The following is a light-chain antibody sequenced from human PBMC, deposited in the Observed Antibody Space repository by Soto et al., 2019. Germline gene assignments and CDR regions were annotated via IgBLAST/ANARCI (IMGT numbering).Light chain of an antibody. CDR2: EVS. Sequence: QSALTQPASVSGSPGQSITISCTGTSSDVGGYNYVSWYQQHPGKAPKLMIYEVSNRPSGVSNRFSGSTSGNAASLTISGLQADDEADYFCCSSAPESTYVFGTGTKLTVL. CDR3: CSSAPESTYV. J-gene: IGLJ1*01. CDR1: SSDVGGYNY. V-gene: IGLV2-14*01.